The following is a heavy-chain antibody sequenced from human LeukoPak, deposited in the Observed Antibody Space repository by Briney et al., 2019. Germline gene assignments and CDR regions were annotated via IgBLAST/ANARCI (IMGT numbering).Heavy chain of an antibody. J-gene: IGHJ6*04. CDR2: ISAYNGNT. D-gene: IGHD6-6*01. V-gene: IGHV1-18*01. CDR1: GYTFTSYG. Sequence: GASVKVSCKASGYTFTSYGISWVRQAPGQGLEWMGWISAYNGNTNYAQKLQGRVTMTTDTSTSTAYMELRSLRSDDTAVYYCARALPYSSSKVSVRMDAWGKGTTVTVSS. CDR3: ARALPYSSSKVSVRMDA.